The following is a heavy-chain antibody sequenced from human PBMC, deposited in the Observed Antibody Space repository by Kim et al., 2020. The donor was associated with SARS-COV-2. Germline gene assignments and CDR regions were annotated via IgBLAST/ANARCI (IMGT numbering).Heavy chain of an antibody. CDR2: IWYDGSNK. D-gene: IGHD1-7*01. Sequence: GGSLRLSCAASGFTFSSYAMHWVRQAPGKGLEWVAVIWYDGSNKYYADSVKGRFTISRDNSKNTLYLQMNSLRAEDTAVYYCAKGLSGTTSNGMDVWGQGTTVTVSS. V-gene: IGHV3-33*06. CDR1: GFTFSSYA. CDR3: AKGLSGTTSNGMDV. J-gene: IGHJ6*02.